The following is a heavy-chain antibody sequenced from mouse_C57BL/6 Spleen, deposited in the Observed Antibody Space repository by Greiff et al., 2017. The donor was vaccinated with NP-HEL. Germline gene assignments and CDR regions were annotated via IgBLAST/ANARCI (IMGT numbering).Heavy chain of an antibody. V-gene: IGHV1-26*01. D-gene: IGHD1-1*01. CDR3: ARGVLRSWFAY. J-gene: IGHJ3*01. CDR2: INPNNGGT. CDR1: GYTFTDYY. Sequence: EVQLQQSGPELVKPGASVKISCKASGYTFTDYYMNWVKQSHGKSLEWIGDINPNNGGTSYNQKFKGKATLTVDKSSSTAYMELRSLTSEDSAVYYCARGVLRSWFAYWGQGTLVTVSA.